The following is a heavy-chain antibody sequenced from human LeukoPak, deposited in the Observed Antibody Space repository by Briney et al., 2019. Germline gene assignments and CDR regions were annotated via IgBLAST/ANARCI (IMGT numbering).Heavy chain of an antibody. CDR1: GGSISSSSYY. D-gene: IGHD6-13*01. V-gene: IGHV4-61*02. J-gene: IGHJ4*02. CDR3: ARSSSSWN. Sequence: PSEILSLTCTVSGGSISSSSYYWSWIRQPAGKGLEWIGRIYTSGSTNYNPSLKSRVTISVDTSKNQLSLKLSSVTAADTAVYCCARSSSSWNWGQGTLVTVSS. CDR2: IYTSGST.